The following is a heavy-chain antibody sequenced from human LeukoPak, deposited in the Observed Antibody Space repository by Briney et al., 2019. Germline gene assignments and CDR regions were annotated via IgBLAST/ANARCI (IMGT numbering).Heavy chain of an antibody. V-gene: IGHV4-59*08. CDR1: GGSISSYY. J-gene: IGHJ3*02. CDR2: IYYSGST. CDR3: AGSRDYCGGDCYIDI. Sequence: PSETLSLTCTVSGGSISSYYWSWIRQPPGKGLEWIGYIYYSGSTNYNPSLKSRVTISVDTSKNQFSLKLSSVTAADTAVYYCAGSRDYCGGDCYIDIWGQGTMVTVSS. D-gene: IGHD2-21*02.